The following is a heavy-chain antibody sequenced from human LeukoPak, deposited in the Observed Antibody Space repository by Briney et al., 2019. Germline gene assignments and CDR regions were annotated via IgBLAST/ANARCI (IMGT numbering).Heavy chain of an antibody. CDR1: GGSISSGDYY. CDR3: ASGYYYDSIGPLYYFDY. J-gene: IGHJ4*02. CDR2: IYYSGST. D-gene: IGHD3-22*01. V-gene: IGHV4-30-4*01. Sequence: SQTLSLTSTVSGGSISSGDYYWSWIRQPPGKGLEWIGYIYYSGSTYYNPSLKSRVTISVDTSKNQFSLKLSSVTAADTAVYYCASGYYYDSIGPLYYFDYWGQGTLVTVSS.